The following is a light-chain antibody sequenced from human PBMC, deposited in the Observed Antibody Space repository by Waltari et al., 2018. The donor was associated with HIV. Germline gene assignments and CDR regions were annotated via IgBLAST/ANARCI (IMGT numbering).Light chain of an antibody. CDR3: SSFTTSNSLL. V-gene: IGLV2-14*01. CDR2: EVS. J-gene: IGLJ2*01. Sequence: QSALPQPASVSGSPGQSITVSCTGTSSDIGSYDFVSWYQQTPGTAPKLVIYEVSNRPSGISYRFSGSKSGNTASLTISGLQTEDEADYYCSSFTTSNSLLFGGGTKVTVL. CDR1: SSDIGSYDF.